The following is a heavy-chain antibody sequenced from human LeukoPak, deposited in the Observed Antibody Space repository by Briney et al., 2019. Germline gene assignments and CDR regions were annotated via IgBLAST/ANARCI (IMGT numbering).Heavy chain of an antibody. J-gene: IGHJ4*02. CDR3: AAARITMIVVMEE. CDR2: IYTSGST. D-gene: IGHD3-22*01. V-gene: IGHV4-61*02. Sequence: SQTLSLTCTVSGGSISSGSYYWSWIRQPAGKGLEWIGRIYTSGSTNYNPSLKSRVTISVDTSKNQFSLKLSSVTAADTAVNYCAAARITMIVVMEEWGQETLATVSS. CDR1: GGSISSGSYY.